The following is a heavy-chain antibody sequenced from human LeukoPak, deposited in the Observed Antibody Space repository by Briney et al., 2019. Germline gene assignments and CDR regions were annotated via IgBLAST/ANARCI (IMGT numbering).Heavy chain of an antibody. CDR1: GGSISSGGSY. V-gene: IGHV4-31*03. Sequence: PSETLSLTCTVSGGSISSGGSYWSWIRQHPGKGLEWIGYIYYSGSTSYNPSLKSRVTISVDTSKNQFSLKLSSVTAADTAEYYCARMITMRVVVGHDEYYFDYWGQGTLVTVSS. J-gene: IGHJ4*02. CDR3: ARMITMRVVVGHDEYYFDY. D-gene: IGHD3-22*01. CDR2: IYYSGST.